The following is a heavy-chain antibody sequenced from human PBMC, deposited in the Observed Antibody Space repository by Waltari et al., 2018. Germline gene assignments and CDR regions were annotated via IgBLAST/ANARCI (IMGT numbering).Heavy chain of an antibody. J-gene: IGHJ5*02. CDR2: FDPEDGET. CDR3: ILAVAGTRNWFDP. V-gene: IGHV1-24*01. D-gene: IGHD6-19*01. Sequence: QVQLVQSGAEVKKPGASVKVSCKVSGYTLTELSMHWVRQAPGKGLEWMGGFDPEDGETSYAQKFQGRVTMTEDKATSTADMELSSLRTEDTAVYYCILAVAGTRNWFDPWGQGTLVTVSS. CDR1: GYTLTELS.